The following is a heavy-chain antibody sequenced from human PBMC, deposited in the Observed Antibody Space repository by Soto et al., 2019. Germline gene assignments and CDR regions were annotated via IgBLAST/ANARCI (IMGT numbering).Heavy chain of an antibody. J-gene: IGHJ6*02. CDR3: ARDQGYYGSAR. Sequence: PGGSLRLSCAASGFTFSSYSMNWVRQAPGKGLEWVSYISSSSSTIYYADSVKGRFTISRDNAKDSLYLQMNSLRAEDTTVYYCARDQGYYGSARWGQGTTVTVSS. V-gene: IGHV3-48*01. CDR1: GFTFSSYS. D-gene: IGHD3-10*01. CDR2: ISSSSSTI.